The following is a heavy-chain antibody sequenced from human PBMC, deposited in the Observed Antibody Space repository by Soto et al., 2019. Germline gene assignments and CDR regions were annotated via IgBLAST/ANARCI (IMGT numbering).Heavy chain of an antibody. CDR2: ISAGGPST. Sequence: PSETLSLTCTVSGGSISSSSYYWGWIRQPPGKGLEWVSVISAGGPSTYYGDSVKGRFTISRDLSKNTLYLQMNSLRAEDTAVYYCARGAYYYDSSGLSYWGQGTLVTVSS. V-gene: IGHV3-23*01. D-gene: IGHD3-22*01. J-gene: IGHJ4*02. CDR3: ARGAYYYDSSGLSY. CDR1: GGSISSSSYY.